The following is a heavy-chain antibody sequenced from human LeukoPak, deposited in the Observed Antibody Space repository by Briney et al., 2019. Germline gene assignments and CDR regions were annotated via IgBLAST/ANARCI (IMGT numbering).Heavy chain of an antibody. V-gene: IGHV3-74*01. D-gene: IGHD6-19*01. CDR1: GFTFSNYW. CDR2: INSDGSSA. Sequence: GGSLRLSCAASGFTFSNYWMHWVRQAPGKGLVYVSRINSDGSSANYADSVQGRFTISRDNAKNTLYLEMNSLRADDTAVYYCARPVAGTYAPLEYWGQGTLVTVSS. CDR3: ARPVAGTYAPLEY. J-gene: IGHJ4*02.